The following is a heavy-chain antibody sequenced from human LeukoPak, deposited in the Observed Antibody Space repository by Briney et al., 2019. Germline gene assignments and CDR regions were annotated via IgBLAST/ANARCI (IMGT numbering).Heavy chain of an antibody. V-gene: IGHV4-59*01. CDR1: GGFISSYY. Sequence: PSETLSLTCTVSGGFISSYYWSWIRQPPGKGLEWIGYIYYSGSTNYNPSLKSRVTISVDTSKNQFSLKLSSVTAADTAVYYCARGGYCSGGSCYSGDNWFDPWGQGTLVTVSS. J-gene: IGHJ5*02. CDR2: IYYSGST. CDR3: ARGGYCSGGSCYSGDNWFDP. D-gene: IGHD2-15*01.